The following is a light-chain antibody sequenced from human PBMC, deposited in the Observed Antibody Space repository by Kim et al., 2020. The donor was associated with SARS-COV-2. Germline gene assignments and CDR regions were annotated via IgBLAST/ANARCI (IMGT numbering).Light chain of an antibody. CDR1: QSVSSSY. V-gene: IGKV3-20*01. Sequence: EIVLTQSPATLSLSPGERATLSCRASQSVSSSYLAWYQQKPGQAPRLLIYGASSRATGIPDRFSGSGSGTDFTLTISRLESEDFAVYYCQQYGSWWWTFGQGTKVDIK. J-gene: IGKJ1*01. CDR3: QQYGSWWWT. CDR2: GAS.